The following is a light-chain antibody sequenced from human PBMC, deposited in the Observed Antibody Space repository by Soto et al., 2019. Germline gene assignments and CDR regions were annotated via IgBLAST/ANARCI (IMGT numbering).Light chain of an antibody. CDR2: TAS. Sequence: EIVLTQSPGTLSVSPGEKATLSCRASQSVGRNYLAWYQQQPGQAPRLLIYTASSRATGIPDRFSGSGSGTDFTLTISRLEPEDFAVYYCQQYASSPLTFGGGTKVETK. V-gene: IGKV3-20*01. CDR1: QSVGRNY. CDR3: QQYASSPLT. J-gene: IGKJ4*01.